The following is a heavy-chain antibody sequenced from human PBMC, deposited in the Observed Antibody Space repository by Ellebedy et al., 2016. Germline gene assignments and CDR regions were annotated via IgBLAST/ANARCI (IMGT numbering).Heavy chain of an antibody. CDR2: IWYDGSNK. D-gene: IGHD3-22*01. CDR3: ARDSGYYDSFDAFDI. CDR1: GFTFSSYG. V-gene: IGHV3-33*01. Sequence: GGSLRLSCAASGFTFSSYGMHWVRQAPGKGLEWVAVIWYDGSNKYYADSVKGRFTISRDNSKNTLYLQMNSLRAEDTAVYYCARDSGYYDSFDAFDIWGQGTMVTVSS. J-gene: IGHJ3*02.